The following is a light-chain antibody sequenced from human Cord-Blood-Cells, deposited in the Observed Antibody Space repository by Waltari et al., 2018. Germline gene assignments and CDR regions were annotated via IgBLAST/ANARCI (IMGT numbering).Light chain of an antibody. V-gene: IGLV2-14*01. CDR2: EVS. CDR1: SRYVGGYTH. J-gene: IGLJ1*01. Sequence: QSALTQPASVSGSPGKSITLPCTATSRYVGGYTHVSWYQKHPGKAPKPMIYEVSNRPSGVSKRFSGSKSGNTASLTISGLQAEDEADYYCSSYTSSSTLVFGTGTKVTVL. CDR3: SSYTSSSTLV.